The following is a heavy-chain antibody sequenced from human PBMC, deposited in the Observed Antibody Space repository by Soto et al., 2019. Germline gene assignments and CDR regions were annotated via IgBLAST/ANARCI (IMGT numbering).Heavy chain of an antibody. CDR3: APRSDPFYFPS. Sequence: QITLKESGPTLVKPTQTLTLTCTFSGFSLTTNAVAVGWIRQPPGKALEWLAIVYGSYDKFYSPSLKSKLTNTQATDTKQVAVTMTNMNPVDTATYYWAPRSDPFYFPSWGQGALVTVSS. CDR1: GFSLTTNAVA. V-gene: IGHV2-5*01. J-gene: IGHJ4*02. CDR2: VYGSYDK.